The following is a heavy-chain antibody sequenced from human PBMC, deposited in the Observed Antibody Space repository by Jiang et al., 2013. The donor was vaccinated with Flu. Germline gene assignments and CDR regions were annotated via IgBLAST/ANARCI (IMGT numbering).Heavy chain of an antibody. V-gene: IGHV3-33*01. CDR3: ARDRHVSYYYNYYGMDV. D-gene: IGHD3-10*02. Sequence: FSYSAMHWVRQAPGKGLEWVALIWYDGSNKLYVDSVKGRFTISRDNSKNTLFLQMNSLRAEDTAVYYCARDRHVSYYYNYYGMDVWGQGTTGHRSP. J-gene: IGHJ6*02. CDR1: FSYSA. CDR2: IWYDGSNK.